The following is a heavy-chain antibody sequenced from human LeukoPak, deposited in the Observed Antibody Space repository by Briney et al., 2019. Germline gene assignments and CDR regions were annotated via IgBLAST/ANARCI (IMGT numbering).Heavy chain of an antibody. CDR2: IYPGDSDT. D-gene: IGHD3-10*01. V-gene: IGHV5-51*01. CDR3: ARIPPILVRGVRWFDP. J-gene: IGHJ5*02. Sequence: GESLKISCKGSGYSFTSYWIGWVRQMPGKGLEWMGIIYPGDSDTRYSPSFQGQVTISADKSISTAYLQWSSLKASDTAMHYCARIPPILVRGVRWFDPWGQGTLVTVSS. CDR1: GYSFTSYW.